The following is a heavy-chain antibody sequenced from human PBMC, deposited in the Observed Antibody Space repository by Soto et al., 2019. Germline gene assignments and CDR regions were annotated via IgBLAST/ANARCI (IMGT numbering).Heavy chain of an antibody. J-gene: IGHJ4*02. CDR1: GYTFTSYG. D-gene: IGHD1-26*01. Sequence: ASVKVSCTASGYTFTSYGISWVRQAPGQGLEWMGWISAYNGNTNYAQKLQGRVTMTTDTSTSTAYMELRSLRSDDTAVYYCARDPSIVGASALSYWGQGTLVTVSS. CDR2: ISAYNGNT. V-gene: IGHV1-18*01. CDR3: ARDPSIVGASALSY.